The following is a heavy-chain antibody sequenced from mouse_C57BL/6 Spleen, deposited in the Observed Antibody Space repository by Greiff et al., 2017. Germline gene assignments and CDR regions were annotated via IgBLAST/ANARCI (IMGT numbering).Heavy chain of an antibody. CDR3: ARGVGQRYFDV. V-gene: IGHV3-6*01. J-gene: IGHJ1*03. CDR2: ISYDGSN. Sequence: EVQRVESGPGLVKPSQSLSLTCSVTGYSITSGYYWNWIRQFPGNKLEWMGYISYDGSNNYNPSLKNLISITRDTSKNQFFLKLNSVTTEDTATYYCARGVGQRYFDVWGTGTTVTVSS. D-gene: IGHD3-3*01. CDR1: GYSITSGYY.